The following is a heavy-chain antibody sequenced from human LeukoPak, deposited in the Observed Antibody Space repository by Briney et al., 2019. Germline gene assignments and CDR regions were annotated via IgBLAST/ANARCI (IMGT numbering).Heavy chain of an antibody. CDR2: IYSGGST. J-gene: IGHJ4*02. D-gene: IGHD5-18*01. CDR3: AREVRTAMGQYYFDY. V-gene: IGHV3-53*01. Sequence: PGGSLRLSCAASGFTFSSNYMSWVRQAPGKGLEWVSVIYSGGSTYYADSVKGRFTISRDNSKNTLYLQMNSLRAEDTAVYYCAREVRTAMGQYYFDYWGQGTLVTVSS. CDR1: GFTFSSNY.